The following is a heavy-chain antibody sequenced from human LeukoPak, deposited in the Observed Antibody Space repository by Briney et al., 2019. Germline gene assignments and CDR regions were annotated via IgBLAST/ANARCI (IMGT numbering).Heavy chain of an antibody. CDR2: IFPILCIA. Sequence: ASVKVSCKASGGTFSSYTISWVRQAPGHGLEWMGRIFPILCIANYAQKFQGRVTITADKSTSTAYMELSSLRSEDTAVYYWAGDVDIVVVVAVTLRYWGQGTMVTVSS. CDR3: AGDVDIVVVVAVTLRY. CDR1: GGTFSSYT. J-gene: IGHJ4*02. D-gene: IGHD2-15*01. V-gene: IGHV1-69*02.